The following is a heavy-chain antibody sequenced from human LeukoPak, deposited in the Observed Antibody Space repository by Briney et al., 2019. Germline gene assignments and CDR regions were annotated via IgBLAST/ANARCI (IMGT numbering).Heavy chain of an antibody. CDR3: ARRLESAYYYGSGSYFYFDY. J-gene: IGHJ4*02. CDR2: IYHSGST. Sequence: PSGTLSLTCAVSGGSISSSNWWSWVRQPPGKGLEWIGEIYHSGSTNYNPSLKSRVTISVDKSKNQFSLKLSSVTAADTAVYYCARRLESAYYYGSGSYFYFDYWGQGTLVTVSS. CDR1: GGSISSSNW. D-gene: IGHD3-10*01. V-gene: IGHV4-4*02.